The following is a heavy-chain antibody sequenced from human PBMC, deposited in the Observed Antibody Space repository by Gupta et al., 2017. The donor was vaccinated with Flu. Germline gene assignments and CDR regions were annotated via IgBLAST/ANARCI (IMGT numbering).Heavy chain of an antibody. CDR3: ARGIAAAGTKTAFDI. J-gene: IGHJ3*02. CDR1: GGSFSGYY. CDR2: INHSGST. D-gene: IGHD6-13*01. Sequence: QVQLQQWGAGLLKPSETLSLTCAVYGGSFSGYYWSWIRQPPGKGLEWIGEINHSGSTNYNPSLKSRVTISVDTSKNQFSLKLSSVTAADTAVYYCARGIAAAGTKTAFDIWGQGTMVTVSS. V-gene: IGHV4-34*01.